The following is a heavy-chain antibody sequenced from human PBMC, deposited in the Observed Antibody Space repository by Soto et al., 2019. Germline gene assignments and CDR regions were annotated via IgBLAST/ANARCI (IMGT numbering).Heavy chain of an antibody. D-gene: IGHD2-15*01. J-gene: IGHJ3*01. Sequence: QVVQSGAEVRKPGASVKVSCKASGYYFTTYYIHWFRQAPGKGLEWMAIINPNGGTTNYAQKFQGRVTVTRDMSASTVYMELSSLRSDDTAIYYCAAYCSGGGCPPGPWNWGRGTMVTVSS. CDR1: GYYFTTYY. CDR2: INPNGGTT. CDR3: AAYCSGGGCPPGPWN. V-gene: IGHV1-46*03.